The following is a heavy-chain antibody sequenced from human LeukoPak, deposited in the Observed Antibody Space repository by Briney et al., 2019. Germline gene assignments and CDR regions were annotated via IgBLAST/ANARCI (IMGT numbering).Heavy chain of an antibody. CDR2: INHSGSN. Sequence: SETLSLTCAVYGGSFSGYYWSWIRQPPGKGLEWIGEINHSGSNNYNPSLKSRVTISVDTSKNQLSLKLSSVTAADTAVYYCARGVHDVWSGYWNWFDPWGQGTLVTVSS. D-gene: IGHD3-3*01. V-gene: IGHV4-34*01. J-gene: IGHJ5*02. CDR3: ARGVHDVWSGYWNWFDP. CDR1: GGSFSGYY.